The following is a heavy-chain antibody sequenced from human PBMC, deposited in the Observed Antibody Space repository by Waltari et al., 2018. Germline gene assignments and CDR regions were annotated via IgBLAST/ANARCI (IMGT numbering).Heavy chain of an antibody. V-gene: IGHV4-59*01. CDR2: IYYSGST. D-gene: IGHD6-13*01. Sequence: QVQLQESGPGLVKPSETLSLTCTVSGCSISSYYWRWIRQPPGKGLEWIGYIYYSGSTNYNPSLKSRVTISVDTSKNQFSLKLSSVTAADTAVYYCARAAGIAAAGPYYFDYWGQGTLVTVSS. J-gene: IGHJ4*02. CDR3: ARAAGIAAAGPYYFDY. CDR1: GCSISSYY.